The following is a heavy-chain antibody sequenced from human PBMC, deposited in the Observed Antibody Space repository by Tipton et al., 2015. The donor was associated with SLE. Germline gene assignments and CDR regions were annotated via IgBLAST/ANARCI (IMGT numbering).Heavy chain of an antibody. CDR1: GGSVNSGLYY. CDR2: IYSSGSP. CDR3: AREFLNPVTTVHYYFDL. D-gene: IGHD4-11*01. Sequence: TLSLTCTVSGGSVNSGLYYWSWVRQPAGEGLEWIGRIYSSGSPNYNPSLKSRVSISLDTSKNQFSLKLNSVTAADTAVYYCAREFLNPVTTVHYYFDLWGRGTLVTVSS. J-gene: IGHJ2*01. V-gene: IGHV4-61*02.